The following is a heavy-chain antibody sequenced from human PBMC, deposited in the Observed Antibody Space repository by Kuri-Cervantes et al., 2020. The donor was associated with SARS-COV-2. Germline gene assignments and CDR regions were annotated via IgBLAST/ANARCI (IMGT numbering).Heavy chain of an antibody. CDR2: FDPEDGET. CDR1: GYTLTELS. J-gene: IGHJ6*02. D-gene: IGHD5-24*01. Sequence: ASVKVSCKVSGYTLTELSMHWVRQAPGKGLEWMGGFDPEDGETIYAQKFQGRVTMTEDTSTDTAYMELSSLRSEDTAVYYCARAKNGYNLVYYGMDVWGQGTTVTVSS. V-gene: IGHV1-24*01. CDR3: ARAKNGYNLVYYGMDV.